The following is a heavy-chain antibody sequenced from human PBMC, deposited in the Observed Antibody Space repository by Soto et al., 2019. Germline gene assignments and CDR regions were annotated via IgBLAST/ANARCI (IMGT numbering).Heavy chain of an antibody. Sequence: QLQLQESGPGLVKPSETLSLTCTVSGGSISSSSYFWGWIRQPPGKGLEWIGSMYYSGTTYSNPCRNSRGTMSLDTSTNQLAPMPSTVTAADPALHYCATHGERTRRSLTWFVPCGQGTLVTVSS. V-gene: IGHV4-39*01. J-gene: IGHJ5*02. CDR3: ATHGERTRRSLTWFVP. CDR1: GGSISSSSYF. D-gene: IGHD7-27*01. CDR2: MYYSGTT.